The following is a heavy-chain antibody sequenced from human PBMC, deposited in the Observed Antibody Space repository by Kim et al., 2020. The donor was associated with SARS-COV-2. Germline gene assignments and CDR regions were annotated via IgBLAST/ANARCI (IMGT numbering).Heavy chain of an antibody. D-gene: IGHD3-3*01. V-gene: IGHV4-34*01. CDR2: VNHSGIT. J-gene: IGHJ6*02. Sequence: SETLSLTCAVYGGSFSAYSWIWIRQAPGKGLEWIGEVNHSGITKYHPSLKSRVTISVDTSKNQFSLKLPSVTAADTSAFYCARGRAGVVLSPILGLGPYYYYYAMDVWGQGTTVTVS. CDR3: ARGRAGVVLSPILGLGPYYYYYAMDV. CDR1: GGSFSAYS.